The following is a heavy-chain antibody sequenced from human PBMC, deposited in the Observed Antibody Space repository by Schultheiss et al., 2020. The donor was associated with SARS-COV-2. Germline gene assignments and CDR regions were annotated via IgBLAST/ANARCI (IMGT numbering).Heavy chain of an antibody. CDR2: IYHSGST. CDR3: ARWPDSSGYLRAFYYYYGMDV. D-gene: IGHD3-22*01. J-gene: IGHJ6*02. Sequence: SETLSLTCAVSGGSISSSNWWSWVRQPPGKGLEWIGEIYHSGSTNYNPSLKSRVTISVDKSKNQFSLKLSSVTAADTAVYYCARWPDSSGYLRAFYYYYGMDVCGQGTTVTVAS. V-gene: IGHV4-4*02. CDR1: GGSISSSNW.